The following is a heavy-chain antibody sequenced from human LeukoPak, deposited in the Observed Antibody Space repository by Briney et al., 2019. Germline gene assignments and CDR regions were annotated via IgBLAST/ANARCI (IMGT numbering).Heavy chain of an antibody. D-gene: IGHD3-9*01. CDR1: GYTFTGYY. CDR2: INPNSGGT. CDR3: ARVADYDILTGYDDAFDI. J-gene: IGHJ3*02. Sequence: ASVKVSCKASGYTFTGYYMHWVRQAPGQGLEWMGWINPNSGGTNYAQKFQGRVTMTRDTSISTAYMELSRLRSDDTAVYYCARVADYDILTGYDDAFDIWGQGTMVTVSS. V-gene: IGHV1-2*02.